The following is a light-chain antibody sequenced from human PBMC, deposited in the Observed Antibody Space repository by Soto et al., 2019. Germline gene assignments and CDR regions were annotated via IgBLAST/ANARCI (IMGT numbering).Light chain of an antibody. Sequence: EIVLTQSPATLSLSPGERATLSCSASQSVSTFLAWYQQKPGQAPRLLIYDASNRATGIPARFSGSGSGTDFTLTISSLEPEDFAVYYCQQRSSWWTFGQGTKVEI. CDR1: QSVSTF. J-gene: IGKJ1*01. V-gene: IGKV3-11*01. CDR3: QQRSSWWT. CDR2: DAS.